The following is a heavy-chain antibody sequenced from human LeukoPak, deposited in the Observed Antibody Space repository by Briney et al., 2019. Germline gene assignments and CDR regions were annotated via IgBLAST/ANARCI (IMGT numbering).Heavy chain of an antibody. Sequence: GGSLRLSCAASGFTFSSYWMSWVRQAPGKGLEWVANIRQDGSEKYYVDSVKGRFTISRDNAKNSLYLQMNSLRAEDTAVYYCARDQTYSGSGIYTYFDYWGQGIPVTVSS. CDR3: ARDQTYSGSGIYTYFDY. CDR2: IRQDGSEK. V-gene: IGHV3-7*01. CDR1: GFTFSSYW. J-gene: IGHJ4*02. D-gene: IGHD3-10*01.